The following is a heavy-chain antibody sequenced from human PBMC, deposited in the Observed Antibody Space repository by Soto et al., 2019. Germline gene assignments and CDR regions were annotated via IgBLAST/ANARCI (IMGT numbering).Heavy chain of an antibody. V-gene: IGHV4-59*08. CDR1: GSSISSYY. CDR2: IYYIGYT. D-gene: IGHD4-17*01. Sequence: SETLSLTCSISGSSISSYYWSWIRQPPGKGLEWIGYIYYIGYTNYNPSLKSRVTISVDTSKNQFSLRLSSVTAADTAMYYCATQDSYGDYHFEYWGQGTLVTV. J-gene: IGHJ4*02. CDR3: ATQDSYGDYHFEY.